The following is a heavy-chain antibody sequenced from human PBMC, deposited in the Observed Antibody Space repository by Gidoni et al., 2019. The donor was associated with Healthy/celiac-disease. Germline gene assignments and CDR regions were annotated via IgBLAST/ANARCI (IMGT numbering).Heavy chain of an antibody. CDR1: GFTFSSYA. J-gene: IGHJ4*02. CDR2: ISGSGGST. V-gene: IGHV3-23*01. CDR3: AKGITIFGVVISYFDY. Sequence: EVQLLESGGGLVQPGGSLRPSCAASGFTFSSYAMSWVRQAPGKGLEWVSAISGSGGSTYYADSVKGRCTISRDNSKNTLYLQMNSLRAEDTAVYYCAKGITIFGVVISYFDYWGQGTLVTVSS. D-gene: IGHD3-3*01.